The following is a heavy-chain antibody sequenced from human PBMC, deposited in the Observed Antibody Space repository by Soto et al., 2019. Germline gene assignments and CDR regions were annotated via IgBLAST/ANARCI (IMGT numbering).Heavy chain of an antibody. D-gene: IGHD2-15*01. V-gene: IGHV3-30-3*01. CDR3: ARGGGGYYYYGVDV. CDR1: ADTFTSYY. J-gene: IGHJ6*02. CDR2: ISYDGSNQ. Sequence: GSVKVSCKAPADTFTSYYIHWVRQAPGKGLEWLSLISYDGSNQYYAESVKGRFTISRDSSKNTVYLQMNSLRPEDTAVYYCARGGGGYYYYGVDVWGQGTTVTVSS.